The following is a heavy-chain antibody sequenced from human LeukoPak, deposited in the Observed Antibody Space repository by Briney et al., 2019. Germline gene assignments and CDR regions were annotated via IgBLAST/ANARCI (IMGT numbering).Heavy chain of an antibody. CDR1: GFTVSSNY. J-gene: IGHJ4*02. D-gene: IGHD2-8*02. CDR2: IYSGGST. V-gene: IGHV3-53*01. CDR3: AKDPWYY. Sequence: GGSLRLSCAASGFTVSSNYMSWVRQAPGEGLEWVSVIYSGGSTYYADSVKGRFTISRDNSKSTLYIQMNSLRAEDTAVYYCAKDPWYYWGQGTLVTVSS.